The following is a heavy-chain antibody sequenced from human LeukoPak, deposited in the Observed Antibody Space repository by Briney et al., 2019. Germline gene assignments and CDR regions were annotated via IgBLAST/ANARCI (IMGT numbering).Heavy chain of an antibody. V-gene: IGHV3-30-3*01. CDR3: ARGIPITATGYDAFDI. CDR1: GFTFSSYA. J-gene: IGHJ3*02. D-gene: IGHD6-13*01. Sequence: GGSLRLSCAASGFTFSSYAMHWVRQAPGKGLEWVAVISYDGSNKYYADSVKGRFTISRDNSKNTLYLQMNSLRAEDTAVYYCARGIPITATGYDAFDIWGQGTMVIVSS. CDR2: ISYDGSNK.